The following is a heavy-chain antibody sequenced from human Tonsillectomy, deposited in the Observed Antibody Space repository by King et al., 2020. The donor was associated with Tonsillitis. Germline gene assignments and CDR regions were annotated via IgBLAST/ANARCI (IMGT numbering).Heavy chain of an antibody. D-gene: IGHD6-19*01. CDR3: ATRPWHGSGWHHFDY. Sequence: VQLVESGGGLVQPGGSLRLSCAASGFTFSNYAMSWVRQAPGKGLEWVSLISHSGGGTYYADSVKGRFTISKDNSKTTLYLQMNSLRPEDTAVYYCATRPWHGSGWHHFDYWGQGTLVTVSS. V-gene: IGHV3-23*04. CDR1: GFTFSNYA. CDR2: ISHSGGGT. J-gene: IGHJ4*02.